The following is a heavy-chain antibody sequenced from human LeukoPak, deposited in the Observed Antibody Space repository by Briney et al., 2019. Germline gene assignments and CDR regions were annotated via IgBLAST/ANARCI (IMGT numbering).Heavy chain of an antibody. Sequence: GGSLRLSCAASGFSFTVSAVSWVRHSPGEGLKWVSSISDTGGRTYYADSVKGRFTISRDNSKNSLYLQMNSLRAEDTAVYYCARDHHGGDWGQGTLVTVSS. D-gene: IGHD3-10*01. J-gene: IGHJ4*02. CDR2: ISDTGGRT. CDR3: ARDHHGGD. CDR1: GFSFTVSA. V-gene: IGHV3-23*01.